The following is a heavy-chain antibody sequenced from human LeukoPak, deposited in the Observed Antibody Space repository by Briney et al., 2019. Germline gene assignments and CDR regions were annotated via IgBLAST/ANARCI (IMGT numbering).Heavy chain of an antibody. CDR2: ISSSGSTI. CDR3: ARARGYRANDAFDI. CDR1: GFTFSDYY. D-gene: IGHD5-18*01. J-gene: IGHJ3*02. Sequence: PGGSLRLSCAASGFTFSDYYMSWIRQAPGKGPEWVSYISSSGSTIYYADSVKGRFTISRDNAKNSLYLQMNSLRAEDTAVYYCARARGYRANDAFDIWGQGTMVTVSS. V-gene: IGHV3-11*01.